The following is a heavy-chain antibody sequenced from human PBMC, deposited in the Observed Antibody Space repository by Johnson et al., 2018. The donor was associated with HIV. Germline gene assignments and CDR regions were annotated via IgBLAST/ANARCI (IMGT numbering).Heavy chain of an antibody. V-gene: IGHV3-30*04. CDR2: ISYDGSKR. D-gene: IGHD1-26*01. Sequence: VQLVESGGGLVQPGGSLRLSCAASGFTFSRHGMHWGRQAPGKGLEWVAVISYDGSKRNYADSVKGRFTISRDSSKNTLYLEMNGLRAEDTAVYYCARDLTGSYAVDIWGHGTMVTVSS. CDR3: ARDLTGSYAVDI. CDR1: GFTFSRHG. J-gene: IGHJ3*02.